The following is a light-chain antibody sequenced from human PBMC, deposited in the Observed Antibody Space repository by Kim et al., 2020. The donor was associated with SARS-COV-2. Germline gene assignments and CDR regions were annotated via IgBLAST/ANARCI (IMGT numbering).Light chain of an antibody. CDR3: SSYTSSSTLAWV. V-gene: IGLV2-14*03. CDR2: FVS. J-gene: IGLJ3*02. Sequence: TTSATGTSSDVGGYIYFSWYQTHPGKAPKLIIYFVSNRPSGVSNRFSGSKSGNTASLTISGLQAEDEADYYCSSYTSSSTLAWVFGGGTKLTVL. CDR1: SSDVGGYIY.